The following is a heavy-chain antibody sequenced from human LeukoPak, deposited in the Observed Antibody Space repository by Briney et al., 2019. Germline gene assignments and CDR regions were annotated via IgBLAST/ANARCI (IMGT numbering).Heavy chain of an antibody. Sequence: SVKVSCKASGGTFSSYAISWVRQAPGQGLEWMGGIIPIFGTANYAQKFQGRVTITTDESTSTAYMELSSLRSEDTAVYYCAREREIHGQGLYFDYWGQGTLVTVSS. D-gene: IGHD1-26*01. CDR3: AREREIHGQGLYFDY. J-gene: IGHJ4*02. CDR2: IIPIFGTA. V-gene: IGHV1-69*05. CDR1: GGTFSSYA.